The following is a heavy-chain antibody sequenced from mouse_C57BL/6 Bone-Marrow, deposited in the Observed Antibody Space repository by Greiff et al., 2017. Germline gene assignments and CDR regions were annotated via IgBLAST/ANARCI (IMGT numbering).Heavy chain of an antibody. J-gene: IGHJ1*03. D-gene: IGHD1-1*01. Sequence: VKLLESGPGLVAPSQSLSITCTVSGFSLTSYGVDWVRQPPGKGLAWLGLIWGGRSTNYYSAPMSRLSVSKANSKSQVLLKMNSLQTDDTAMYKCAKHSACGSSYWYFDVWGTGTTVTVSS. CDR1: GFSLTSYG. CDR2: IWGGRST. V-gene: IGHV2-9*01. CDR3: AKHSACGSSYWYFDV.